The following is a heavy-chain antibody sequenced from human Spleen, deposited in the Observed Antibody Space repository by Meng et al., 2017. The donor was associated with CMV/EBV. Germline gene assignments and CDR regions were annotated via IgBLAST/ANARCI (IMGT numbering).Heavy chain of an antibody. D-gene: IGHD5-18*01. CDR3: ARGPPRYSYGLYGMDV. V-gene: IGHV4-39*07. CDR1: GGSISSTSYY. CDR2: IYYSEIT. J-gene: IGHJ6*02. Sequence: SETLSLTCTVSGGSISSTSYYWGWIRQPPGEALEWIGSIYYSEITYYNPSLKSRVTISVDMSKNQFSLKLSSVTAADTAVYYCARGPPRYSYGLYGMDVRGQGTTVTVSS.